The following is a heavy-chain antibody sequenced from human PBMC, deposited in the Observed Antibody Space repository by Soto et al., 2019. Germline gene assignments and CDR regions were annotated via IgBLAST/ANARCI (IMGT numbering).Heavy chain of an antibody. V-gene: IGHV5-51*01. CDR3: ARDRSNSRYDAFDI. CDR1: GYSFTNYW. Sequence: GESLKISCKASGYSFTNYWIGWVRQMPGKGLEWMAIIHPGDSDSTYSPSFQGQVTISADKSISTAYLQWSSLKAPDTAMYYCARDRSNSRYDAFDIWGQGTMVTVSS. J-gene: IGHJ3*02. D-gene: IGHD1-26*01. CDR2: IHPGDSDS.